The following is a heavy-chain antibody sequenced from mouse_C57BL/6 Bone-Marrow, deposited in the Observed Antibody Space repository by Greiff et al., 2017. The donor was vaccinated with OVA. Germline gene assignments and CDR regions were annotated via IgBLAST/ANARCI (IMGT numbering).Heavy chain of an antibody. D-gene: IGHD4-1*01. CDR2: INPDSSTI. V-gene: IGHV4-1*01. Sequence: EVKLQESGGGLVQPGGSLKLSCAASGLDFSRYWMSWVRRAPGKGLEWIGEINPDSSTINYAPSLKDKFIISRDNAKNTLYLQMSKVRSEDTALYYCARLTVYWYFDVWGTGTTVTVSS. J-gene: IGHJ1*03. CDR3: ARLTVYWYFDV. CDR1: GLDFSRYW.